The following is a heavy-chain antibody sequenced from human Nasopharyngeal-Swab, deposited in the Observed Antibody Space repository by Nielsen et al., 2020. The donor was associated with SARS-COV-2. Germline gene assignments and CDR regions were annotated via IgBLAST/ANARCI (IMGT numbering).Heavy chain of an antibody. CDR1: GGSFSGYY. D-gene: IGHD5-12*01. CDR3: ARGTYSGNDYFDY. Sequence: GSLRLSCAVSGGSFSGYYWSWIRQSPGKGLEWIGYIYYSGNTNYLPSLKSRLTISVDTSKNQISLKLSSVTAADTAVYYCARGTYSGNDYFDYWGQGTLVTVSS. CDR2: IYYSGNT. V-gene: IGHV4-59*12. J-gene: IGHJ4*02.